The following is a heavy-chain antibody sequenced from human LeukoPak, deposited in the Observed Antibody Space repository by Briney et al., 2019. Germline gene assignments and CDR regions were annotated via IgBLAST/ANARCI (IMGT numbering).Heavy chain of an antibody. Sequence: GGSLRLSCIASGFTFSSYTMSWARRAPGKGLEWVSSINGGGDSATYADSVKGRFTISGDNSRNTVFLQVNSLRAEDTAVYYCAKGYSSTSYCLDYWGQGTLVTVSS. D-gene: IGHD2-2*01. J-gene: IGHJ4*02. CDR3: AKGYSSTSYCLDY. V-gene: IGHV3-23*01. CDR2: INGGGDSA. CDR1: GFTFSSYT.